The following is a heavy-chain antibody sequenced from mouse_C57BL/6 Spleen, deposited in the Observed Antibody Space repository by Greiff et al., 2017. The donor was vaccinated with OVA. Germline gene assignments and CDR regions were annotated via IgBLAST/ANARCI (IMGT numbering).Heavy chain of an antibody. D-gene: IGHD2-5*01. J-gene: IGHJ4*01. Sequence: EVKLMESGGGLVKPGGSLKLSCAASGFTFSDYGMHWVRQAPEKGLEWVAYISSGSSTINYADTVKGRFTISRDNATNTLFLQLTSLRSEDTAMYYCARPDYSKRFYAMDYWGQGTSVTVSS. CDR1: GFTFSDYG. CDR2: ISSGSSTI. CDR3: ARPDYSKRFYAMDY. V-gene: IGHV5-17*01.